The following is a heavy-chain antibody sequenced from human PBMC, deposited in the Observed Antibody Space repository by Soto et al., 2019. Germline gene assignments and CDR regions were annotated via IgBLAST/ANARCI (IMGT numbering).Heavy chain of an antibody. CDR3: AKDIQLWSFYYYYGMDV. V-gene: IGHV3-30*18. CDR2: ISYDGSNK. D-gene: IGHD5-18*01. Sequence: GGSLRLSCAASGFTFSSYGMHWVRQDPGKGLEWVAVISYDGSNKYYADSVKGRFTISRDNSKNTLYLQMNSLRAEDTAVYYCAKDIQLWSFYYYYGMDVWGQGTTVTVSS. CDR1: GFTFSSYG. J-gene: IGHJ6*02.